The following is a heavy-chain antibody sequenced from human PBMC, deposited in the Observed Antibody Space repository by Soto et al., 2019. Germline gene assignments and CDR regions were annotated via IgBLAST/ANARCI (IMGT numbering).Heavy chain of an antibody. J-gene: IGHJ4*02. CDR1: GFTFSEYY. V-gene: IGHV3-11*01. D-gene: IGHD5-12*01. CDR3: ARVMDNSGYETPYFAY. Sequence: QVQLVESGGGLVKPGGSLRLSCAASGFTFSEYYMSWIRQAPGKGLEWVSYISSSGSTIYYADSVMGRFTISRDNAKNSLYLQLNSLRAVDTAVYYCARVMDNSGYETPYFAYWGQGTLVTVSS. CDR2: ISSSGSTI.